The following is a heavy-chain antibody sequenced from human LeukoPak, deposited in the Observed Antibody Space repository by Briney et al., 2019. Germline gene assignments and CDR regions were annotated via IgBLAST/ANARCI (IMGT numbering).Heavy chain of an antibody. CDR1: GFTFSTYY. Sequence: PGGSLRLSCAASGFTFSTYYMNWVRQAPGKGLEWVSSITTSSSYIYYADSVKGRFTISRDNAKNSLYPQMNSLRAEDTAVYYCARDLGGYSYGSHFDYWGQGTLVTVSS. J-gene: IGHJ4*02. CDR3: ARDLGGYSYGSHFDY. V-gene: IGHV3-21*01. CDR2: ITTSSSYI. D-gene: IGHD5-18*01.